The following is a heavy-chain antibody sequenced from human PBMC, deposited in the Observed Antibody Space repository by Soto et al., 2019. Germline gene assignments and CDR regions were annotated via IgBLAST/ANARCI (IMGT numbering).Heavy chain of an antibody. Sequence: ASVKVSCKASGFTFTSSAMQWVRQARGQRLEWIGWIVVGSGNTNYAQNFQERVTITRDMSTSTAYMELSSLRSEDTAVYYCAADTFYDFWSGYWVTTDYWGQGTLVTVSS. CDR2: IVVGSGNT. CDR1: GFTFTSSA. V-gene: IGHV1-58*02. CDR3: AADTFYDFWSGYWVTTDY. D-gene: IGHD3-3*01. J-gene: IGHJ4*02.